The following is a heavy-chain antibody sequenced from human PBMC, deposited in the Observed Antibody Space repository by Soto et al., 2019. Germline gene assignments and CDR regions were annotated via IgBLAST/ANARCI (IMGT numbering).Heavy chain of an antibody. V-gene: IGHV3-23*01. D-gene: IGHD2-15*01. CDR2: IGGTSAGT. CDR1: GFTFSSYA. Sequence: EVQLLESGGGLVQPGGSLRLSCAASGFTFSSYAMDWVRQAPGKGLELVSAIGGTSAGTYYADSVKGRFTISRDNSKNTVYLQMNSLRAEDTAVYYCAKEGARLGYCSGGGCSLDYWGQGTLVTVSS. CDR3: AKEGARLGYCSGGGCSLDY. J-gene: IGHJ4*02.